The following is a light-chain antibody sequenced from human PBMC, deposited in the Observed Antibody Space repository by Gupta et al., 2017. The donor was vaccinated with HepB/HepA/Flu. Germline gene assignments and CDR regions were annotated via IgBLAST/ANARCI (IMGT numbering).Light chain of an antibody. CDR3: SSYVSSNKFYV. J-gene: IGLJ1*01. CDR2: EVS. Sequence: QSALTQPASVSGSPGQSIAISCTGTSSDVGSYNLVSWYQQQPGKAPKLMIYEVSKRPSGVSNRFSGSKSGNTASLTISGVQAEDEADYYCSSYVSSNKFYVFGTGTKVTVL. CDR1: SSDVGSYNL. V-gene: IGLV2-23*02.